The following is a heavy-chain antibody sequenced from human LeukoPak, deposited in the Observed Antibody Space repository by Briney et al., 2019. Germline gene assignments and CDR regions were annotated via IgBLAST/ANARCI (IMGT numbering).Heavy chain of an antibody. J-gene: IGHJ3*02. V-gene: IGHV1-18*01. CDR1: GGTFSSYA. Sequence: ASVKVSCKASGGTFSSYAISWVRQAPGQGLEWMGWINPNSGGTNYAQKLQGRVTMTTDTSTSTAYMELRSLRSDDTAVYYCARVPPSLEAFDIWGQGTMVTVSS. CDR3: ARVPPSLEAFDI. CDR2: INPNSGGT. D-gene: IGHD3-16*01.